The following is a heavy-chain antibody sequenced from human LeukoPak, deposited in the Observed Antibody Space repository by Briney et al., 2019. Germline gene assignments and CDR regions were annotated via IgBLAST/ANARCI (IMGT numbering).Heavy chain of an antibody. Sequence: GGSLRLSCAASGFTFSSYSMNWVRQAPTKGLEWVANIKQDGSEKYYVDSVEGRFTISRDNAKNSLYLQMNSLRAEDTAVYYCARGWSDFDYWGQGTLVTVSS. CDR2: IKQDGSEK. D-gene: IGHD2-15*01. V-gene: IGHV3-7*01. CDR1: GFTFSSYS. CDR3: ARGWSDFDY. J-gene: IGHJ4*02.